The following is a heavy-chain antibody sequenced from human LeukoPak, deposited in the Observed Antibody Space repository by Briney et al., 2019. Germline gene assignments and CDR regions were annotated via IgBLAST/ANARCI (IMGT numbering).Heavy chain of an antibody. CDR1: GGSISSGSYY. V-gene: IGHV4-61*02. J-gene: IGHJ3*02. CDR2: IYTSGST. Sequence: KPSQTLSLTCTVSGGSISSGSYYWSWIRQPAGKGLEWIGRIYTSGSTNYNPSLKSRVTISVDTSKNQFSLKLSSVTAADTAVYYCARPNPYNYGTDAFDIWGQGTMVTVSS. D-gene: IGHD4-17*01. CDR3: ARPNPYNYGTDAFDI.